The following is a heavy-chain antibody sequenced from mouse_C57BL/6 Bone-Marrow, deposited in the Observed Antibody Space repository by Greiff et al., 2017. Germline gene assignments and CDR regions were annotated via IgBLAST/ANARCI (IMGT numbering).Heavy chain of an antibody. D-gene: IGHD4-1*01. Sequence: EVMLVESGGDLVKPGGSLKLSCAASGFTFSSYGMSWVRQTPDKRLEWVATISSGGSYTYYPDSVKGRFTFSRDNAKNTLYLQMSRLKSEDTAMDYCARGTNWAYFDYWGQGTTLTVSS. CDR3: ARGTNWAYFDY. CDR1: GFTFSSYG. CDR2: ISSGGSYT. J-gene: IGHJ2*01. V-gene: IGHV5-6*01.